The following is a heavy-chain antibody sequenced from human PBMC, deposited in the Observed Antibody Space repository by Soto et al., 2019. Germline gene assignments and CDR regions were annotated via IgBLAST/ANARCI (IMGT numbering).Heavy chain of an antibody. Sequence: PSETLSLTCTFSGGSISSYYWSWIRQPPGEGLEWIGYIYYSVSTNYNPSLKSRVTISVDTSKNQFSLKLSSVTAADTAAYSCARVVPMISGLRFDPWGQGNLVTVSS. CDR1: GGSISSYY. CDR3: ARVVPMISGLRFDP. V-gene: IGHV4-59*01. J-gene: IGHJ5*02. CDR2: IYYSVST. D-gene: IGHD5-12*01.